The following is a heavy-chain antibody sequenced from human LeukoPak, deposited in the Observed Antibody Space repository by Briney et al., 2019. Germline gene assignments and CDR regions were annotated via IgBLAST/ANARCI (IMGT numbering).Heavy chain of an antibody. V-gene: IGHV1-2*02. CDR1: GYTFTGYY. Sequence: ASVKVSCKASGYTFTGYYMHWVRQAPGQGLEWMGWINPNSGGTNYAQKFQGRVTMTRDTSISTAYMKLSRLRSDDTAVYYCARVRHGDYAENYFDYWGQGTLVTVSS. J-gene: IGHJ4*02. CDR3: ARVRHGDYAENYFDY. CDR2: INPNSGGT. D-gene: IGHD4-17*01.